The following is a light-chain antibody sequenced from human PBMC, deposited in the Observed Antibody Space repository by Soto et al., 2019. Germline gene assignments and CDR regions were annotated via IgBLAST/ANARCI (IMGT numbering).Light chain of an antibody. J-gene: IGLJ2*01. V-gene: IGLV1-44*01. CDR2: SNN. CDR3: AAWDDILNGVV. CDR1: NSNIGSNT. Sequence: QSVLTQPPSASGTPGQRVTISCSGSNSNIGSNTVHWYQQLPGTAPKLLIYSNNQRPSGVPDRFSGSKSGTSASLSISGLQSEDEADYYCAAWDDILNGVVFGGGTQLTVL.